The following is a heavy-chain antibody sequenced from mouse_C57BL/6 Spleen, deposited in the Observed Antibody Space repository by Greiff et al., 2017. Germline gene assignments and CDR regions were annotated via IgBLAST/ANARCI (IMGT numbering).Heavy chain of an antibody. V-gene: IGHV1-50*01. J-gene: IGHJ1*03. CDR3: ARWAYYGSSRYFDV. CDR2: IDPSDSYT. D-gene: IGHD1-1*01. CDR1: GYTFTSYW. Sequence: QVQLQQPGAELVKPGASVKLSCKASGYTFTSYWMQWVKQRPGQGLEWIGEIDPSDSYTNYNQKFKGKATLTVGTSSSTAYMQLSSLTSEDSAVYYCARWAYYGSSRYFDVWGTGTTVTVSS.